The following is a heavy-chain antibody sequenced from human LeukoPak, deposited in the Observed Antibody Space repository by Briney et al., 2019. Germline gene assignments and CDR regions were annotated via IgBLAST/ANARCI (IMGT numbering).Heavy chain of an antibody. D-gene: IGHD3-10*01. J-gene: IGHJ5*02. V-gene: IGHV4-39*07. CDR1: GGSISTSSYY. Sequence: SETLSLTCTVSGGSISTSSYYWGWIRQPPGKGLEWIGEINHSGSTNYNPSLKSRVTISVDTSKNQFSLKLSSVTAADTAVYYCARSQRITMVRGVIRWFDPWGRGTLVTVSS. CDR2: INHSGST. CDR3: ARSQRITMVRGVIRWFDP.